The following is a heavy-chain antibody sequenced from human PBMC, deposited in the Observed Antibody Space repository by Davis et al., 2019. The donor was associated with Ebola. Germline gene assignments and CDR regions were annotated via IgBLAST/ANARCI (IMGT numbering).Heavy chain of an antibody. CDR3: ARAPNYDVLTGTSSYYFDY. Sequence: ASVKVFCKSSGHTFTSYGLVWVRQAPGLGLEWMGWISGFNTNTNFAQKFQGRVTVSKDTSTNTAYMDLRSLTSDDTAIYYCARAPNYDVLTGTSSYYFDYWGQGTLVTVSS. CDR1: GHTFTSYG. J-gene: IGHJ4*02. D-gene: IGHD3-9*01. CDR2: ISGFNTNT. V-gene: IGHV1-18*04.